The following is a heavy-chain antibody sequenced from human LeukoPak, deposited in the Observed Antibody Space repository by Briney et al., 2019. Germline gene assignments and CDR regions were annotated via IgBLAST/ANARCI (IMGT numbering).Heavy chain of an antibody. CDR2: SSAYNGNT. CDR1: GYTFTNYG. V-gene: IGHV1-18*01. D-gene: IGHD2-15*01. J-gene: IGHJ4*02. Sequence: GASVKVSCKTSGYTFTNYGISWLRQAPGQGLEWMGWSSAYNGNTNYAPKFQDRVTMTRDTSISTAYMELTRLRSDDTAIYYCARAYCSGGSCYSPPDSWGQGSLVTVSS. CDR3: ARAYCSGGSCYSPPDS.